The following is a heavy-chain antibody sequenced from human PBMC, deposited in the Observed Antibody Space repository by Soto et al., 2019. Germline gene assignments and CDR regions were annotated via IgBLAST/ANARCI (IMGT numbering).Heavy chain of an antibody. D-gene: IGHD6-25*01. CDR2: IKGDGSAK. CDR3: ASDVSPGSGGYYLDAFDI. J-gene: IGHJ3*02. V-gene: IGHV3-7*05. CDR1: GFAFGSSW. Sequence: GGFLRLSCAASGFAFGSSWMTWVRQAPGKGLEWVANIKGDGSAKSYLDSVRGRFTVSRDNAENSLFLQMSILRAEDTALYYCASDVSPGSGGYYLDAFDIWGQGTMVTVSS.